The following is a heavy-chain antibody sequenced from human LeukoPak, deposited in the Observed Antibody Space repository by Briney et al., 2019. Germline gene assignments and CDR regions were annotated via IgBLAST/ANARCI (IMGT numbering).Heavy chain of an antibody. J-gene: IGHJ6*02. Sequence: SETLSLTCTVSGGSISSGGYYWSWIRQHPGKGLEWIDSGSTYYNPSLKSRVTISVDTSKNQFSLKLSSVTAADTAVYYCARVKAVATIPGRTAVAEYYYGMDVWGQGTTVTVSS. CDR1: GGSISSGGYY. CDR3: ARVKAVATIPGRTAVAEYYYGMDV. CDR2: SGST. V-gene: IGHV4-31*03. D-gene: IGHD5-12*01.